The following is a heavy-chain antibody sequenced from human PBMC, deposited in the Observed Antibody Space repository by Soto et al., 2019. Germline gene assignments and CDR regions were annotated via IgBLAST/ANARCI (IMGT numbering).Heavy chain of an antibody. J-gene: IGHJ4*02. CDR3: ARFAKEENPKVGTWYYFDY. Sequence: LSLTCNVSGGSISSGGYFWGWIRQHPGKGLEWIGHIYYSGRTYSNPSLKSRLLIAVDTSKNQISLMLTSVTAADTAVYYCARFAKEENPKVGTWYYFDYWGQGILVTVSS. CDR2: IYYSGRT. CDR1: GGSISSGGYF. V-gene: IGHV4-31*03. D-gene: IGHD6-13*01.